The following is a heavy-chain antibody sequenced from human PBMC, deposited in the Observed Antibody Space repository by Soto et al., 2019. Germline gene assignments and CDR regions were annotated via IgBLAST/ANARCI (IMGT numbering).Heavy chain of an antibody. V-gene: IGHV1-18*04. Sequence: QDQLVQSGAEVKKPGASVTVSCKASVFTSSGISWVRQAPGQRLEWMGWISTHNGNTIYAQKFQGRVIMTMDTSTTTVYMELRSLRPDDTAVYLCAREGILGLFDAYDLWCQGTMVTVAS. CDR2: ISTHNGNT. CDR3: AREGILGLFDAYDL. J-gene: IGHJ3*01. CDR1: VFTSSG. D-gene: IGHD3-3*01.